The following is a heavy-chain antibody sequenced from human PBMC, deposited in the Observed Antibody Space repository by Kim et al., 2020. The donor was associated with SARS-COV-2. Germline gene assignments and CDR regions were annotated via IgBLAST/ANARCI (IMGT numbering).Heavy chain of an antibody. Sequence: GGSLRLSCAASGFTFDDYGMSWVRQAPGKGLEWVSGINWNGGSTGYADSVKGRFTISRDNAKNSLYLQMNSLRAEDTALYHCARVAQVIVVVPAALNWYFDLWGRGTLVTVSS. V-gene: IGHV3-20*01. CDR1: GFTFDDYG. J-gene: IGHJ2*01. D-gene: IGHD2-2*01. CDR2: INWNGGST. CDR3: ARVAQVIVVVPAALNWYFDL.